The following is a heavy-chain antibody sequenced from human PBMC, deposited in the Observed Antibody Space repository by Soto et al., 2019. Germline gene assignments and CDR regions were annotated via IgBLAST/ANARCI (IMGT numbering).Heavy chain of an antibody. CDR3: AREPQMEGYSYGYYYGMDV. CDR2: ISYDGSNK. V-gene: IGHV3-30-3*01. D-gene: IGHD5-18*01. Sequence: QVQLVESGGGVVQPGRSLRLSCAASGFTFSSYAMHWVRQAPGKGLEWVAVISYDGSNKYYADSVKGRFTISRDNSKNTLYLQMNSMRAEHTAVYYCAREPQMEGYSYGYYYGMDVWGQGTTVTVSS. J-gene: IGHJ6*02. CDR1: GFTFSSYA.